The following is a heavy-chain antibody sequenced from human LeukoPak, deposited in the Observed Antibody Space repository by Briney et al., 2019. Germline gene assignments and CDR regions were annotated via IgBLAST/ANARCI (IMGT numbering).Heavy chain of an antibody. CDR3: AKDVGSQARGVYGE. J-gene: IGHJ4*03. CDR1: GFTFDHHG. Sequence: PRGSLGLSFEASGFTFDHHGLPWVRQGPRKGLELVSGINWNGGSTGYADSVKGRFTMSTDNAKNAVYLQMNSLRVEDTALYYCAKDVGSQARGVYGEWGQGTPVIVSS. D-gene: IGHD3-10*01. CDR2: INWNGGST. V-gene: IGHV3-20*03.